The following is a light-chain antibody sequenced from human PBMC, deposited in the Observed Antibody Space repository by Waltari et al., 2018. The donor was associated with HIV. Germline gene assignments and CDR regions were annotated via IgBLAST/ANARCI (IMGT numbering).Light chain of an antibody. J-gene: IGLJ1*01. V-gene: IGLV2-14*01. CDR3: CSYTSTTAFDV. CDR1: SSDIGGYNY. CDR2: EVS. Sequence: QSALTQPASVSGSPGQSVTISCTGTSSDIGGYNYVSWYQQHPGKAPKLIISEVSNRPSGVSDRFSGSKSGNTASLTISGLHAEDEADYYCCSYTSTTAFDVFGTGTRVSVL.